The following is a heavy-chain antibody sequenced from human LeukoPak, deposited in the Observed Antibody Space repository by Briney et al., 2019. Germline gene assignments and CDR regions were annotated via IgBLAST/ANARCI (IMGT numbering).Heavy chain of an antibody. D-gene: IGHD6-13*01. V-gene: IGHV4-4*09. CDR1: GGSISSYY. Sequence: SETLSLTCTVSGGSISSYYWSWIRQPPGKGLEWIGYIYTSGSTNYNPSLKSRVTISVDTSKNQFSLKLSSVTAADTAVYYCARRYSSRTNWFDPWGQGTLVTVSS. CDR3: ARRYSSRTNWFDP. J-gene: IGHJ5*02. CDR2: IYTSGST.